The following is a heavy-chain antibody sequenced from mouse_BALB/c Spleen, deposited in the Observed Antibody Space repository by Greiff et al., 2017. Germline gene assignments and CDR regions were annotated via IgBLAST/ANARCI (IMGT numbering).Heavy chain of an antibody. CDR1: GYSITSGYY. Sequence: EVQLQESGPGLVKPSQSLSLTCSVTGYSITSGYYWNWIRQFPGNKLEWMGYISYDGSNNYNPSLKNRISITRDTSKNQFFLKLNSVTTEDTATYYCARGLDRYDVFWYFDVWGAGTTVTVSS. CDR2: ISYDGSN. D-gene: IGHD2-14*01. J-gene: IGHJ1*01. CDR3: ARGLDRYDVFWYFDV. V-gene: IGHV3-6*02.